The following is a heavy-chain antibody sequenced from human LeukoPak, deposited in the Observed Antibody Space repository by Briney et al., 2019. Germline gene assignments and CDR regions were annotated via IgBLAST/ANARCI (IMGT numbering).Heavy chain of an antibody. CDR2: INWNGGST. J-gene: IGHJ6*03. CDR1: GFTFDDYG. CDR3: ARKRDYYYYYMDV. Sequence: GSLRLSCAASGFTFDDYGMSWVRQAPGKGLEWVSGINWNGGSTGYADSVKGRFTISRDNAKNSLYLQMNTLRAEDTAVYYCARKRDYYYYYMDVWGKGTTVTVSS. V-gene: IGHV3-20*04.